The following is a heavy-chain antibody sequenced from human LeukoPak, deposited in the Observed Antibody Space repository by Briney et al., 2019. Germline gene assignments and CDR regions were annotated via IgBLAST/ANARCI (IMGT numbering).Heavy chain of an antibody. D-gene: IGHD6-13*01. CDR2: ISSSSSYI. Sequence: XXXVRXAPGXXLEWVSSISSSSSYIYYADSVKGRFTISRDNAKNSLYLQMNSLRAEDTAVYYCARDGSSYAFDIWGQGTMVTVSS. J-gene: IGHJ3*02. CDR3: ARDGSSYAFDI. V-gene: IGHV3-21*01.